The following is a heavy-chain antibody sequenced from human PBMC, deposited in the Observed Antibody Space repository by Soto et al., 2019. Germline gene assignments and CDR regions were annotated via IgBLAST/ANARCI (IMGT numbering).Heavy chain of an antibody. D-gene: IGHD6-13*01. Sequence: EVQLLESGGGLVQPGGSLRLSCAASGFTFSSYAMSWVRQAPGKGLEWVSAISGSGGSTYYADSVKGRFTISRDNSKNTLYLQMNSLRAEDTAVYYCAREPFRTAGTEGYSAYYYGMDVWGQGTTVTVSS. CDR1: GFTFSSYA. J-gene: IGHJ6*02. CDR2: ISGSGGST. CDR3: AREPFRTAGTEGYSAYYYGMDV. V-gene: IGHV3-23*01.